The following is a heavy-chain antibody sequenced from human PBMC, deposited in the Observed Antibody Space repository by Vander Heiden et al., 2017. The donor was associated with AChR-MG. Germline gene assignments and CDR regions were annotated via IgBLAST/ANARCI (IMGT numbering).Heavy chain of an antibody. CDR2: IYYSGST. CDR3: ARDQELIRAFDY. J-gene: IGHJ4*02. Sequence: QVQLQESGPGLVQPSQTLSLTCTVSGGSISSGGYYWSWIRQDPGKGLEWIGDIYYSGSTYYNPSLKSRVTISVDTSKNQFSLKLSSVTAADTAVYYCARDQELIRAFDYWGQGTLVAVSS. CDR1: GGSISSGGYY. D-gene: IGHD3-10*01. V-gene: IGHV4-31*03.